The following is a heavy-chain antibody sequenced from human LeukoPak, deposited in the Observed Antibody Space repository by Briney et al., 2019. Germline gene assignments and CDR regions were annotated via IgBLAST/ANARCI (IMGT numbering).Heavy chain of an antibody. CDR3: ARDWYSRNFDAFDI. Sequence: SETLSLTCTVSGGSVSSGSYYWSWIRQPPGKGLEWIGYIYYSGSTNYNPSLKSRVTISVDTSKNQFSLKLSSVTAADTAVYYCARDWYSRNFDAFDIWGQGTMVTVSS. D-gene: IGHD6-13*01. J-gene: IGHJ3*02. CDR2: IYYSGST. V-gene: IGHV4-61*01. CDR1: GGSVSSGSYY.